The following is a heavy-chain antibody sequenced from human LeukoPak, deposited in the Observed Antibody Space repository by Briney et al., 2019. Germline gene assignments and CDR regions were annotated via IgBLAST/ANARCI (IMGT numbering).Heavy chain of an antibody. J-gene: IGHJ4*02. Sequence: SETLSLTCTVSGGSISSSSYYWSWIRQPPGKGLEWIGEINHSGSTNYNPSLKSRVTISVDTSKNQFSLKLSSVTAADTAVYYCARGHGDYGDYWGQGTLVTVSS. CDR3: ARGHGDYGDY. CDR1: GGSISSSSYY. CDR2: INHSGST. V-gene: IGHV4-39*07. D-gene: IGHD3-16*01.